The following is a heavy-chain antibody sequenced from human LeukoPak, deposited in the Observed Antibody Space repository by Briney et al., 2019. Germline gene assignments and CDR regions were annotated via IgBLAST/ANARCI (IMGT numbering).Heavy chain of an antibody. CDR3: ARMDTAMLFDY. V-gene: IGHV4-34*01. D-gene: IGHD5-18*01. J-gene: IGHJ4*02. CDR1: GGSFSGYY. CDR2: INHSGST. Sequence: SETLSLTCAVYGGSFSGYYWSWIRQPPGKGLEWIGEINHSGSTYYNPSLKSRVTISVDRSKNQFSLKLTSVTAADTAVYYCARMDTAMLFDYWGQGTLVTVSS.